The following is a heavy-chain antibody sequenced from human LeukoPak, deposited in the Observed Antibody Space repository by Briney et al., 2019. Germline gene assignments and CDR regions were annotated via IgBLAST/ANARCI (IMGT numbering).Heavy chain of an antibody. CDR3: ARALGAFDI. CDR1: GGSFSGYY. V-gene: IGHV4-34*01. CDR2: SINHSGST. Sequence: PSETLSLTCAVYGGSFSGYYWSWIRQPPGKGLEWIGESINHSGSTNYNPSLKSRVTISVDTSKNQFSLKVSSVTAADTAVYYCARALGAFDIWGQGTMVTVSS. J-gene: IGHJ3*02.